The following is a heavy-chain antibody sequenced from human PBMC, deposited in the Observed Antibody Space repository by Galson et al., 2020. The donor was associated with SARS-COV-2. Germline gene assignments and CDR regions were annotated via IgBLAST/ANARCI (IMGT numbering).Heavy chain of an antibody. CDR3: ARSPIIAARPAPFDF. Sequence: GESLKISCAASGFTFSDYYMSWIRQAPGKGLEWVSYISSSSSYTNYADSVKGRFTISRDNAKNSLYLQMNSLRAEDTAVYYCARSPIIAARPAPFDFWGQGTLVTVSS. D-gene: IGHD6-6*01. CDR2: ISSSSSYT. CDR1: GFTFSDYY. J-gene: IGHJ4*02. V-gene: IGHV3-11*06.